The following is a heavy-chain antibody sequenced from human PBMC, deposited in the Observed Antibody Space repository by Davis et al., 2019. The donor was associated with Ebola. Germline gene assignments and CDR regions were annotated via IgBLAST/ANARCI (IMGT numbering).Heavy chain of an antibody. CDR2: ISAYNGNT. CDR1: GYTFTTYG. V-gene: IGHV1-18*01. D-gene: IGHD3-3*01. Sequence: ASVKVSCKASGYTFTTYGISWVRQAPGQGLEWMGWISAYNGNTNYAQKLQGRVTMTTDTSTSTAYMELRSLRAEDTAVYYCAKDGAYVLRFLEWSRMDVWGQGTTVTVSS. CDR3: AKDGAYVLRFLEWSRMDV. J-gene: IGHJ6*02.